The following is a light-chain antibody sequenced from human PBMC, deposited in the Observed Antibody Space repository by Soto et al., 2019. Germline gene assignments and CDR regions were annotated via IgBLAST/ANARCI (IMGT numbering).Light chain of an antibody. CDR2: AVS. J-gene: IGLJ2*01. CDR3: SSYTSTSTLL. CDR1: SSDVGGYNY. Sequence: QSALTQPASVSGSPGQSITMSCTGTSSDVGGYNYVSWYQQHPGKAPKLMISAVSNRPSGLSNRFSGSKSGNTASLTISGLQAEDEADYYCSSYTSTSTLLFGGGTQLTVL. V-gene: IGLV2-14*01.